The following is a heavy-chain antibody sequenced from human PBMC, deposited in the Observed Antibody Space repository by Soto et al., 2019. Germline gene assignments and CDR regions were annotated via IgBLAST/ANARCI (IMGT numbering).Heavy chain of an antibody. D-gene: IGHD4-17*01. CDR1: GFTFSGYW. J-gene: IGHJ4*02. CDR2: INSDGSST. Sequence: GGSLRLSCAASGFTFSGYWMHWVRQAPGKGLVWVSRINSDGSSTNYADSVKGRFTISRDNAKNTLYLQMNSLRAEDTAVYYCARLSSTVTNYFDYWGQGTLVTVSS. CDR3: ARLSSTVTNYFDY. V-gene: IGHV3-74*01.